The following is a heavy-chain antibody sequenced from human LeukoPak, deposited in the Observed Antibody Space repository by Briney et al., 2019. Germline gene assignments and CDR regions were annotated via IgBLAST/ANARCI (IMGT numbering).Heavy chain of an antibody. CDR3: ARDPGAGTILPLDYFDY. Sequence: TGGSLRLSCAASGFTFSSYWMSWVLQAPGKGLEWVANIKQDGSEKYYVDSVKGRFTISRDNAKNSLYLQMNSLRAEDTAVYYCARDPGAGTILPLDYFDYWGQGTLVTVSS. CDR2: IKQDGSEK. CDR1: GFTFSSYW. V-gene: IGHV3-7*01. J-gene: IGHJ4*02. D-gene: IGHD1-26*01.